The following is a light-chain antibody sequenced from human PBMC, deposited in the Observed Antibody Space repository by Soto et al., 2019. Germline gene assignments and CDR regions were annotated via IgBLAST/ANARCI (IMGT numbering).Light chain of an antibody. V-gene: IGLV2-14*01. CDR2: DAS. CDR1: RSDVGGYNY. CDR3: CSYTTSNTRQIV. Sequence: QSALTQPASVSGSPGQSFPTSCTGTRSDVGGYNYVSWYQQHPGKAPKFMINDASNRPSGVSNRFSGSKSGNTASLTISGLQAEDEADYYCCSYTTSNTRQIVFGTGTKLTVL. J-gene: IGLJ1*01.